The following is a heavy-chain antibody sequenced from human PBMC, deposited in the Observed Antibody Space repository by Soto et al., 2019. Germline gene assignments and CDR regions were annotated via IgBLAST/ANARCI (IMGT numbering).Heavy chain of an antibody. CDR2: LYYSGST. Sequence: QVQLQESGPGLVKPSQTLSLTCTVSGGSISSGDYYWSWIRQPPGKGLQWIGYLYYSGSTYYNPSPKSRVTLSVDTTNNQFALKLSSVTAADTAVYYCDREPRSSVATLHGDAFDIWGQGTMVTVSS. J-gene: IGHJ3*02. V-gene: IGHV4-30-4*01. CDR3: DREPRSSVATLHGDAFDI. CDR1: GGSISSGDYY. D-gene: IGHD5-12*01.